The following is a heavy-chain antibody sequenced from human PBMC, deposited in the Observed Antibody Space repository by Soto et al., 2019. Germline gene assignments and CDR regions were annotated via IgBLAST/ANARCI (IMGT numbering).Heavy chain of an antibody. V-gene: IGHV3-23*03. CDR3: AKEPDMTGRGLDH. CDR1: GFTFRTCA. J-gene: IGHJ4*02. Sequence: LRLSCAASGFTFRTCAMAWVRQAPGRGLEWVSTIENGGRATYNADSVKGRFTMSRDNSKDTLYLEMNSLRAEDTAVYYCAKEPDMTGRGLDHWGPGTLVTVSS. CDR2: IENGGRAT.